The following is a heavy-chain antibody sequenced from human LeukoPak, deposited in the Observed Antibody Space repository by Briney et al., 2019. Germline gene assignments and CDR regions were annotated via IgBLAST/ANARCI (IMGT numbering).Heavy chain of an antibody. CDR1: GGSFSGYY. J-gene: IGHJ6*03. Sequence: SETLSLTCAVYGGSFSGYYWSWIRQLPGKGLEWIGEINHSGSTNYNPSLKSRVTISVDTSKNQFSLKLSSVTAADTAVYYCARALGYCSGGSCQNNYYYMDVWGKGTTVTISS. CDR2: INHSGST. D-gene: IGHD2-15*01. CDR3: ARALGYCSGGSCQNNYYYMDV. V-gene: IGHV4-34*01.